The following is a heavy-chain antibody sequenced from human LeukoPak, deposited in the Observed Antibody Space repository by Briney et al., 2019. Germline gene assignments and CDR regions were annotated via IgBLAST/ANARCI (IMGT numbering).Heavy chain of an antibody. CDR3: ARDRKQQLALDY. CDR1: GGSFSGYY. J-gene: IGHJ4*02. Sequence: PSETLSLTCAVYGGSFSGYYWSWIRQPPGKGLEWIGEINHSGSTNYNPSLKSRVTISVDTSKNQFSLKLSSVTAADTAVYYCARDRKQQLALDYWGQGTLVTVSS. D-gene: IGHD6-13*01. V-gene: IGHV4-34*01. CDR2: INHSGST.